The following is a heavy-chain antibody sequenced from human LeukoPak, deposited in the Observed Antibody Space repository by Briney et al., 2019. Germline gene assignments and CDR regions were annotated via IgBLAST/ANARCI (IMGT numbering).Heavy chain of an antibody. CDR1: GFTFRSYA. V-gene: IGHV3-30-3*01. CDR3: ARDPMADFDY. J-gene: IGHJ4*02. Sequence: GVSLRLSCAASGFTFRSYAMHWVRQAPGKGLEWVAVISYDGSNTYYADSVKGRFTISRDNSKNTLYLQMNSLRAEDTAVYYCARDPMADFDYWGQGTLVTVSS. D-gene: IGHD2-8*01. CDR2: ISYDGSNT.